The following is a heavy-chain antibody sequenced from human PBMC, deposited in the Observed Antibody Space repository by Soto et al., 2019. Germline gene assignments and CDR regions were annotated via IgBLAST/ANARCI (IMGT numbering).Heavy chain of an antibody. J-gene: IGHJ2*01. V-gene: IGHV3-11*05. CDR1: GFSLSDHY. CDR2: IDRSSIYT. D-gene: IGHD6-13*01. Sequence: QVQLAESGGGLVKPGGSLRLSCEASGFSLSDHYMSWIRQAPGKGLEWVSYIDRSSIYTNYAASVKGRFTISRDNAKNSLYLQLNSLRAEDTAVYYCARPASGYSSSWSAFYFDLWGRGTLVTVSS. CDR3: ARPASGYSSSWSAFYFDL.